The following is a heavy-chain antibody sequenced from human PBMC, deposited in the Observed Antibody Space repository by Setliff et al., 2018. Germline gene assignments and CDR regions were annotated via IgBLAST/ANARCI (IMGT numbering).Heavy chain of an antibody. Sequence: SETLSLTCAFYRGSFSGYYWAWIRRPPGKGLEWIGEINHSGSTNYNPSLKSRVTISVDTSTNQFSLKLSSVSAADTAVYYCARQPVPQWPPHYFDYWGQGTLVTVSS. J-gene: IGHJ4*02. V-gene: IGHV4-34*01. CDR2: INHSGST. CDR1: RGSFSGYY. CDR3: ARQPVPQWPPHYFDY. D-gene: IGHD6-19*01.